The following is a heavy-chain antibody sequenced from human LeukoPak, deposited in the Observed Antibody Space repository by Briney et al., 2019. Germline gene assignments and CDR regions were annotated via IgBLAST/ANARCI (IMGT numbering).Heavy chain of an antibody. CDR1: GGTFSSYA. Sequence: SVKVSCKASGGTFSSYAISWVRQAPGQGLEWMGGIIPIFGTANYAQKFQGRVMITADESTSTAYMELSSLRSEDTAVYYCARDRRVGATHNWFDPWGQGTLVTVSS. J-gene: IGHJ5*02. CDR3: ARDRRVGATHNWFDP. V-gene: IGHV1-69*01. CDR2: IIPIFGTA. D-gene: IGHD1-26*01.